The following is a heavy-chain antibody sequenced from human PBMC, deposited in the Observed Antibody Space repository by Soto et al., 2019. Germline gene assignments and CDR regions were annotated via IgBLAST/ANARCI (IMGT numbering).Heavy chain of an antibody. J-gene: IGHJ6*02. V-gene: IGHV3-11*01. CDR2: ITVSGITV. CDR3: ARASGREKYGMDV. D-gene: IGHD1-26*01. CDR1: GYTFRDSY. Sequence: GGSLRLSCAASGYTFRDSYMSCIRQLPGKGLEWCSYITVSGITVYDADSMKGRITIPRDNTKNSLYRQMNRLRAEGTAVDYSARASGREKYGMDVWGQGTRVTVSS.